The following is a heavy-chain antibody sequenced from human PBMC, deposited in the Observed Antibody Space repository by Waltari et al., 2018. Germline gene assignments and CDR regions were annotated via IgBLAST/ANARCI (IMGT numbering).Heavy chain of an antibody. D-gene: IGHD2-15*01. Sequence: QVQLQESGPGLVKPSETLSLTCAVSGYSISSGYYWGWIRQPPGKGLEWIGSIYHSGSTYYNPSLKSRFTISVDTSKNQFSLKLSSVTAADTAVYYCARVTGDCSGGSCNWFDPWGQGTLVTVSS. V-gene: IGHV4-38-2*01. CDR1: GYSISSGYY. J-gene: IGHJ5*02. CDR2: IYHSGST. CDR3: ARVTGDCSGGSCNWFDP.